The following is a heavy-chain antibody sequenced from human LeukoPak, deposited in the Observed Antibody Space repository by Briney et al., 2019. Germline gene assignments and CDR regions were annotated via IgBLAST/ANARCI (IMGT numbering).Heavy chain of an antibody. J-gene: IGHJ4*02. Sequence: GGSLRLSCAASGFTFSSYAMSWVRQAPGKGLEWVSAISGSGSSGGSTYYADSVKGRFTISRDNSKNTRYLQMNSLRAEDTAVYYCAKSGYNRFDYWGQGTLVTVSS. D-gene: IGHD5-24*01. V-gene: IGHV3-23*01. CDR2: ISGSGSSGGST. CDR3: AKSGYNRFDY. CDR1: GFTFSSYA.